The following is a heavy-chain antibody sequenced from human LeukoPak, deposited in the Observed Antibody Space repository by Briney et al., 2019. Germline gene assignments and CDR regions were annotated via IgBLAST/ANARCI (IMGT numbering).Heavy chain of an antibody. Sequence: SETLSLSCTVSGGSISSGGYYWSRIRQHPGKGLERIGYIYYSGSTYYNPSLKSRVTISVDTSKNQFSLKLSSVTAADTAVYYCARVGGSGSYNPNWFDPWGQGTLVTVSS. CDR3: ARVGGSGSYNPNWFDP. D-gene: IGHD3-10*01. J-gene: IGHJ5*02. V-gene: IGHV4-31*03. CDR1: GGSISSGGYY. CDR2: IYYSGST.